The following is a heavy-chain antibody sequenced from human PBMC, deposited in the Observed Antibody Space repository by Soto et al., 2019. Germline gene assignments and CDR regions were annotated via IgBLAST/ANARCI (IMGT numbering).Heavy chain of an antibody. V-gene: IGHV3-23*01. D-gene: IGHD6-13*01. Sequence: PGGSLRLSCTASGFTFSSHAMTWVRQAPGKGLEWVSAISVGSISTYYADSVRGRFTISRDNSKNTLYLQMNSLRVEDTAVYYCSKSAGPGTYWYFDFWGRGTLVTVSS. CDR2: ISVGSIST. J-gene: IGHJ2*01. CDR1: GFTFSSHA. CDR3: SKSAGPGTYWYFDF.